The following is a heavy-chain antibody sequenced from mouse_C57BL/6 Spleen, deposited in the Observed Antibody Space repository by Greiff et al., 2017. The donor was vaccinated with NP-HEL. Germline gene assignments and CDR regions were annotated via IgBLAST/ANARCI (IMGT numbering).Heavy chain of an antibody. D-gene: IGHD1-1*01. CDR2: INPSSGYT. CDR1: GYTFTSYT. V-gene: IGHV1-4*01. Sequence: VQLQQSGAELARPGASVKMSCKASGYTFTSYTMHWVKQRPGQGLEWIGYINPSSGYTKYNQKFKDKATLTADKSSSTAYMQLSSLTSEDSAVYYGARNGSSPYYYAMDYWGQGTSVTVSS. J-gene: IGHJ4*01. CDR3: ARNGSSPYYYAMDY.